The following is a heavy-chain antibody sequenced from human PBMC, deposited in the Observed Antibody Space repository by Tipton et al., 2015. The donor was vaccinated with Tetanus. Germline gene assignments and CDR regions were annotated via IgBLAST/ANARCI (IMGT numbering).Heavy chain of an antibody. CDR2: IWHDGSNK. CDR1: GFTFSSYG. J-gene: IGHJ3*02. Sequence: SLRLSCAASGFTFSSYGMHWVRQAPGKGLEWVAVIWHDGSNKYYADSVKGRFTISRDNSKNTLYLQMNSLRAEDTAVYYCARGIGELWLQDAFDIWGQGTMVTVSS. CDR3: ARGIGELWLQDAFDI. D-gene: IGHD3-10*01. V-gene: IGHV3-33*01.